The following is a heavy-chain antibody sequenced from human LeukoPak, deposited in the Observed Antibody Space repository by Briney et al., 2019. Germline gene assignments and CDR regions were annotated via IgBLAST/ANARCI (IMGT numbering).Heavy chain of an antibody. V-gene: IGHV1-69*13. CDR1: GGTFSSYA. Sequence: SVKVSCKASGGTFSSYAISWVRQAPGQGLEWMGGIIPIFGTANYAQKFQGRVTITADESTSTAYMELSSLRSEDTAVCYCARDRGYYDILTGYSNWFDPWGQGTLVTVSS. D-gene: IGHD3-9*01. CDR2: IIPIFGTA. CDR3: ARDRGYYDILTGYSNWFDP. J-gene: IGHJ5*02.